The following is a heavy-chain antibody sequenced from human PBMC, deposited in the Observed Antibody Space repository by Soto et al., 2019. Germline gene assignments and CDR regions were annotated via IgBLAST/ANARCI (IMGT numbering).Heavy chain of an antibody. CDR2: ISWNGAAT. V-gene: IGHV3-9*01. J-gene: IGHJ4*02. D-gene: IGHD3-10*01. Sequence: EVQLVESGGGLVQPGGSLRLSCAASGFTFDDYAIHWVRQAPGKGLEWVSGISWNGAATGYMNSVKGRFSISRDNTKNNRYLQMNSLRSEDTAVDYCANLPLYGAGFDCWGQGTLVTVSS. CDR3: ANLPLYGAGFDC. CDR1: GFTFDDYA.